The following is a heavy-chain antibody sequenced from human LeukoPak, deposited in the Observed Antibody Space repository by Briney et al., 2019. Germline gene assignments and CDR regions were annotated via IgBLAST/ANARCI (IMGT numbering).Heavy chain of an antibody. Sequence: PGGSLRLSCAASGFTFSSYSMNWVRQAPGKGLEWVSSISSSSSYIYYADSVKGRFTISRNNAKNSLYLQMNSLRAEDTAVYYCATLNGPLFEYWGQGTLVTVSS. J-gene: IGHJ4*02. CDR1: GFTFSSYS. D-gene: IGHD2-8*01. CDR2: ISSSSSYI. V-gene: IGHV3-21*01. CDR3: ATLNGPLFEY.